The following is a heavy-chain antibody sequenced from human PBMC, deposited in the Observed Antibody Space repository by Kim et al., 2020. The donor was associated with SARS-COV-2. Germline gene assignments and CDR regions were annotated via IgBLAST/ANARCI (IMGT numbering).Heavy chain of an antibody. CDR2: IYYSGST. V-gene: IGHV4-39*01. Sequence: SETLSLTCTVSGGSISSSSYYWGWIRQPPGKGLEWIGSIYYSGSTYYNPSLKSRVTISVDTSKNQFSLKLSSVTAADTAVYYCARLKEGFSSSWYGAWWFDPWGQGTLVTVSS. D-gene: IGHD6-13*01. CDR1: GGSISSSSYY. CDR3: ARLKEGFSSSWYGAWWFDP. J-gene: IGHJ5*02.